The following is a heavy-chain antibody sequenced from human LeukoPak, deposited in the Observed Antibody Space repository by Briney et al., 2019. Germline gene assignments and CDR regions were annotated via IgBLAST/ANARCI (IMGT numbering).Heavy chain of an antibody. J-gene: IGHJ6*02. CDR1: GYSFTSYW. D-gene: IGHD5-18*01. CDR3: ARLLGADTAMVIRYYYGMDV. V-gene: IGHV5-51*01. CDR2: IYPGDSDT. Sequence: HGESLKISCKGSGYSFTSYWIGWVRQMPGKGLEWMGIIYPGDSDTRYSPSFQGQVTISADKSISTAYLQWSSLKASDTAMYYCARLLGADTAMVIRYYYGMDVWGQGTTVTVSS.